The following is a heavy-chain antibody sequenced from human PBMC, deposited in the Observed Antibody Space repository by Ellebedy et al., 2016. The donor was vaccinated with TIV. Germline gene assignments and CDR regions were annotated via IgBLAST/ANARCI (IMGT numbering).Heavy chain of an antibody. J-gene: IGHJ3*02. V-gene: IGHV3-7*01. D-gene: IGHD2-21*01. CDR2: INEDGGEK. CDR1: GFTISRHW. CDR3: ARLIGDTCQCAFYI. Sequence: GESLKISCAASGFTISRHWMSWVRQGPGKGLEWVANINEDGGEKYYVDSVRGRFTISRDNAKNSLYLQMNSLRAEDTAVYYCARLIGDTCQCAFYIWGQGTMVTVSS.